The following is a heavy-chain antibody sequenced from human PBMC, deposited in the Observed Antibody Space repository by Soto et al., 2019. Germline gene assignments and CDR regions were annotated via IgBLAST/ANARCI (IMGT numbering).Heavy chain of an antibody. V-gene: IGHV5-51*01. CDR3: ARHRTVTVDYYYMDV. D-gene: IGHD4-17*01. Sequence: PVESLKICWKVSGYSFISYWIGWVRQMTGKGLEWMGIIYPGDSDTRYSPSFQGQVTISADKSISTAYLQWSSLKASDTAMYYCARHRTVTVDYYYMDVRGKGTTVTVSS. CDR2: IYPGDSDT. J-gene: IGHJ6*03. CDR1: GYSFISYW.